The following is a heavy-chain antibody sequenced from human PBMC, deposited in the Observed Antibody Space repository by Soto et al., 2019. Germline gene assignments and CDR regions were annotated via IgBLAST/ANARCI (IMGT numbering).Heavy chain of an antibody. CDR2: ITASGLTT. CDR3: AEAVTPGWSPRA. D-gene: IGHD2-15*01. Sequence: EVQLVESGGGLVQPGGSLRLSCAASGSTFSTTAMTWVRQAPGKGLKWVSAITASGLTTYHADSVKGRFTISRVQSNNTLYVQMNSLRVEDTAIYYCAEAVTPGWSPRAWGHGTMFIVSS. V-gene: IGHV3-23*04. J-gene: IGHJ3*01. CDR1: GSTFSTTA.